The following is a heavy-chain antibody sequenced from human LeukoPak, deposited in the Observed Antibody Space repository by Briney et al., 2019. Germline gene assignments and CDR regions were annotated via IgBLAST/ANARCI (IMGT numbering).Heavy chain of an antibody. CDR2: IYTSGST. V-gene: IGHV4-4*07. Sequence: SETLSLTCAVYGGSFSGYYWSWIRQPAGKGLEGIGRIYTSGSTNYNPSLKSRVTMSVDTSKNQFSLKLSSVTAADTAVYYCARDPPVGNWFDPWGQGTLVTVSS. J-gene: IGHJ5*02. CDR3: ARDPPVGNWFDP. CDR1: GGSFSGYY. D-gene: IGHD4-23*01.